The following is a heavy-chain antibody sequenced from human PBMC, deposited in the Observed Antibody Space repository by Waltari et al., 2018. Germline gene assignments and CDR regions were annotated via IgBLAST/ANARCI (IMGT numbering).Heavy chain of an antibody. CDR3: VREEGTATDYGDY. CDR2: IWHDGSKK. Sequence: VRLVESGGGVVQPGRSLRLSCAASGFTFRDFGMHWVRQAPGKGLEWVAVIWHDGSKKYYGDIVKGRFSISRDNSKNTLSLQMNSLRAEDTAVYYCVREEGTATDYGDYWGQGTLVTVSS. J-gene: IGHJ4*02. D-gene: IGHD5-18*01. CDR1: GFTFRDFG. V-gene: IGHV3-33*01.